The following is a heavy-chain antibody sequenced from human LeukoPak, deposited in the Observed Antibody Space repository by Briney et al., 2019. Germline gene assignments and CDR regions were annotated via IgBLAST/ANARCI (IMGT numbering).Heavy chain of an antibody. CDR3: ARGRNWGYYYYMDV. CDR2: IYYSGST. V-gene: IGHV4-59*01. J-gene: IGHJ6*03. D-gene: IGHD7-27*01. CDR1: GGSISSYY. Sequence: SETLSLTCTVSGGSISSYYWSWIRQPPGKGLEWIGYIYYSGSTNYNPSLKSRVTISVDTSKNQFSLKLSSVTAADTAVYYCARGRNWGYYYYMDVWGKGTTVTISS.